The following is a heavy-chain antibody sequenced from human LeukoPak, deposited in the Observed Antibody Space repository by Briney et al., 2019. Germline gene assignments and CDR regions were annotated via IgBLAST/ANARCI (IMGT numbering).Heavy chain of an antibody. V-gene: IGHV4-34*01. D-gene: IGHD6-6*01. CDR1: GGSFSGYY. CDR3: ARGIAARGVGYYYYYMDV. J-gene: IGHJ6*03. CDR2: INRSGST. Sequence: PSQTLSLTCAVYGGSFSGYYWRSIRQPPGKGLEWIGEINRSGSTNYNPSLKSRVTISVDTSKNQFSLKLSSVTAADTAVYYCARGIAARGVGYYYYYMDVWGKGTTVTVSS.